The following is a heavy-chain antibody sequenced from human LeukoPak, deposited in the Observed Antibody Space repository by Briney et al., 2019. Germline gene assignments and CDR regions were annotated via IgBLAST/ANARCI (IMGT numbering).Heavy chain of an antibody. CDR3: ARTIVGATTGWFDP. Sequence: SQTLSLTCTVSGGSISSGSYYWSWIRQPPGKGLEWIGYIYYSGSTNYNPPLKSRVTISVDTSKNQFSLKLSSVTAADTAVYYCARTIVGATTGWFDPWGQGALVTVSS. J-gene: IGHJ5*02. CDR1: GGSISSGSYY. V-gene: IGHV4-61*01. CDR2: IYYSGST. D-gene: IGHD1-26*01.